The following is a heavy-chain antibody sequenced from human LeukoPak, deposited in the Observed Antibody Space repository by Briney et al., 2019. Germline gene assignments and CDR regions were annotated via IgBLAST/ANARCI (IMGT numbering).Heavy chain of an antibody. CDR1: GFTFSSYA. D-gene: IGHD1-26*01. CDR2: IRGSGGST. Sequence: PGGSLRLSCAASGFTFSSYAMSWVRQTPGKGLEWVSAIRGSGGSTYYADSVKGRFTISRDNSKNTLYLQMNRPRAEETAVYYCAKKVGASYYFDYWGQGTLVTASS. V-gene: IGHV3-23*01. J-gene: IGHJ4*02. CDR3: AKKVGASYYFDY.